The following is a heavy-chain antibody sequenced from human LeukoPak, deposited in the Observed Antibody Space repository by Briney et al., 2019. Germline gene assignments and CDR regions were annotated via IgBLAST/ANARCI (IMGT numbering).Heavy chain of an antibody. CDR3: ARGIGWLTDH. V-gene: IGHV4-61*01. J-gene: IGHJ4*02. CDR1: GGSVSSGTYF. CDR2: IDYNGRT. D-gene: IGHD6-19*01. Sequence: PSETLSRTCTVSGGSVSSGTYFLNWIRQPPGKGLEWIGYIDYNGRTNYNPSLKSRVIISVDTSKNQFPLELSSVTPTDTAVYYCARGIGWLTDHWGQGTLVTVSS.